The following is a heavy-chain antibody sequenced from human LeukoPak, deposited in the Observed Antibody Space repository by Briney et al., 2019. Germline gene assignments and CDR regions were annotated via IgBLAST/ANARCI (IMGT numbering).Heavy chain of an antibody. CDR1: GYTFTSYY. Sequence: GASVNVSCKASGYTFTSYYMHWVRQAPGQGLEWMGGIIPIFGTANYAQKFQGRVTITADESTSTAYMELSSLRSEDTAVYYCASTTYYYGSGSYFRPFDYWGQGTLVTVSS. J-gene: IGHJ4*02. D-gene: IGHD3-10*01. CDR3: ASTTYYYGSGSYFRPFDY. CDR2: IIPIFGTA. V-gene: IGHV1-69*13.